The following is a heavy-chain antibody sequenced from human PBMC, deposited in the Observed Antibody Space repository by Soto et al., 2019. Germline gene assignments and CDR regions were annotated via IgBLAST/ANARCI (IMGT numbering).Heavy chain of an antibody. Sequence: ASVKVSCKASGYTFTSYAMHWVRQAPAQRLEWMGWINAGNGNTKYSQKFQGRVTITRDTSASTAYMELSSLRSEGTAVYYCARSIVVVTALDYWGQGTLGTVSS. J-gene: IGHJ4*02. CDR3: ARSIVVVTALDY. CDR1: GYTFTSYA. CDR2: INAGNGNT. V-gene: IGHV1-3*01. D-gene: IGHD2-21*02.